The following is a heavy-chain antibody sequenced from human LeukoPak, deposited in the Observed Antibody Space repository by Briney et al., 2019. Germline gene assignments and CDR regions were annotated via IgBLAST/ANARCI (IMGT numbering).Heavy chain of an antibody. CDR3: ASDYGGNAGY. J-gene: IGHJ4*02. CDR2: IKQDGSEK. CDR1: GFTFSAYR. D-gene: IGHD4-23*01. V-gene: IGHV3-7*01. Sequence: PGGSLRLSCAASGFTFSAYRMSWVRQAPGKGLEWVANIKQDGSEKYYVDSVKGRFTISRDNAKNSLYLQMNSLRAEDTAVYYCASDYGGNAGYWGQGTLVTVSS.